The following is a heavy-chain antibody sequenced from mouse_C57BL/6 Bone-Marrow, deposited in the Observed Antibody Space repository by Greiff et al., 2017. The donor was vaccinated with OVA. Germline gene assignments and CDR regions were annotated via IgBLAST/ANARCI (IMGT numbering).Heavy chain of an antibody. CDR2: IYPYNGVS. J-gene: IGHJ2*01. Sequence: EVQLKQSGPELVKPGASLQISCKASGYSFTGYYMHWVTQSHGNILDWIGYIYPYNGVSSYNQKFKGKATLTVDKSSSTAYMVLRSLTSEDSAVYDCAKLPSFHTWRPGTTRTAST. V-gene: IGHV1-31*01. CDR1: GYSFTGYY. D-gene: IGHD4-1*01. CDR3: AKLPSFHT.